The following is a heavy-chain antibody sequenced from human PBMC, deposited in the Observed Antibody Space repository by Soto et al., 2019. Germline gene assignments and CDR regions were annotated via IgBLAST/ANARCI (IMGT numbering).Heavy chain of an antibody. V-gene: IGHV3-23*01. CDR1: GFTFSSYA. Sequence: GGPLRLSCAASGFTFSSYAMSWVRQAPGKGLEWVSAISGSGGSTYYADSVKGRFTISRDNSKNTLYLQMNSLRAEDTAVYYCAKWGRYCSGGSCYYDASFDIWGQGTMVTVSS. J-gene: IGHJ3*02. CDR3: AKWGRYCSGGSCYYDASFDI. D-gene: IGHD2-15*01. CDR2: ISGSGGST.